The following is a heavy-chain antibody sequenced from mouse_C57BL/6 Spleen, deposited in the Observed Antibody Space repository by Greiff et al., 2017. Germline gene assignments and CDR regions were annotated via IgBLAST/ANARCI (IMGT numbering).Heavy chain of an antibody. CDR3: TREGYPWYFDG. J-gene: IGHJ1*03. CDR2: ISSGGDYI. CDR1: GFTFSSYA. D-gene: IGHD2-2*01. Sequence: EVQRVESGEGLVKPGGSLKLSCAASGFTFSSYAMSWVRQTPEKRLEWVAYISSGGDYIYYADTVKGRFTITRDNARNTLYLQMSSLKSEDTAVYYCTREGYPWYFDGWGTGTTVTVSS. V-gene: IGHV5-9-1*02.